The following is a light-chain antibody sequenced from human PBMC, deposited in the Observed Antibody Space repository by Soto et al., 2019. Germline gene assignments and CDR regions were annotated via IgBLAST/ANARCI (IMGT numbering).Light chain of an antibody. J-gene: IGKJ1*01. Sequence: DIQMTQSPSSLSASVGDRVTITSRASQTISTYLNWYQQKPGKAPKVLIYAASRLQRWVPSRFSGGGSGTDFTRTINSLKTEDSATYYCQQSYSTPQTFGHGTKVEIK. V-gene: IGKV1-39*01. CDR3: QQSYSTPQT. CDR1: QTISTY. CDR2: AAS.